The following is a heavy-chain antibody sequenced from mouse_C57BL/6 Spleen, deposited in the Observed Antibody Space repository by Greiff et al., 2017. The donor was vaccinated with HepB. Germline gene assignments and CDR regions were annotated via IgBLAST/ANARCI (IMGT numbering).Heavy chain of an antibody. CDR2: IHPNSGST. V-gene: IGHV1-64*01. D-gene: IGHD1-1*01. Sequence: VQLQQPGAELVKPGASVKLSCKASGYTFTSYWMHWVKQRPGQGLEWIGMIHPNSGSTNYNEKFKSKATLTVDKSSSTAYMQLSSLTSEDSAVYYCARDYYGSRGNWFAYWGQGTLVTVSA. CDR1: GYTFTSYW. J-gene: IGHJ3*01. CDR3: ARDYYGSRGNWFAY.